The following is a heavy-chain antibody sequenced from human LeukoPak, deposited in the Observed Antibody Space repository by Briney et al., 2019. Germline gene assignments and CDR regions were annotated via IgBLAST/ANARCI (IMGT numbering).Heavy chain of an antibody. V-gene: IGHV5-51*01. CDR1: GYSFTSYW. J-gene: IGHJ4*02. D-gene: IGHD1-26*01. Sequence: GESLKISCEGFGYSFTSYWIGWVRQMPGKGLEWMGIIYPGDSDTRYSPSFQGQVTISADKSISTAYLQWRSLKASDPGMYYCARQESCGFDRWGQGTLVTVSS. CDR3: ARQESCGFDR. CDR2: IYPGDSDT.